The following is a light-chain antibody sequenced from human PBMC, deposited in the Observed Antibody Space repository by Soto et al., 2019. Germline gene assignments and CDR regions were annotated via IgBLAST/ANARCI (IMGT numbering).Light chain of an antibody. Sequence: EIVLTQSPGTLSLSPGETATLSCRSSQSVSSTYLAWYQQKPGQAPGLLLYGASNRASGIPDRFAGSGSGTDFTLTISSLEPEDFAVYYCQQYGNSPFTFGQGTRLEI. CDR1: QSVSSTY. J-gene: IGKJ5*01. CDR3: QQYGNSPFT. V-gene: IGKV3-20*01. CDR2: GAS.